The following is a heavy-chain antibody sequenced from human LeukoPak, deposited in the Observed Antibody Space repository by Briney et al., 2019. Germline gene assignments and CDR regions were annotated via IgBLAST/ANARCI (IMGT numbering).Heavy chain of an antibody. J-gene: IGHJ4*02. D-gene: IGHD3-16*01. CDR1: GFTFNTYW. CDR3: AREAEQLFTLPDY. CDR2: IKQDGSDK. V-gene: IGHV3-7*01. Sequence: GGSLRLSCAASGFTFNTYWMSWVRQAPGKGLERVANIKQDGSDKYYVDSVKGRFTISRDNAKNSLYLQMNSLRAEDTAVYYCAREAEQLFTLPDYWGQGTLVTVSS.